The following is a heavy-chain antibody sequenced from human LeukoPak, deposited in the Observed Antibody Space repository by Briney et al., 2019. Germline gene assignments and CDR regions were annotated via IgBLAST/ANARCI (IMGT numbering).Heavy chain of an antibody. D-gene: IGHD1-26*01. J-gene: IGHJ3*02. Sequence: GASVKVSRKASGYTFTSYDINWVRQATGQGLEWMGWISAYNGNTNYAQKLQGRVTMTTDTSTSTAYMELRSLRSDDTAVYYCARVHSGRPLGFAAFDIWGQGTMVTVSS. CDR3: ARVHSGRPLGFAAFDI. CDR2: ISAYNGNT. V-gene: IGHV1-18*01. CDR1: GYTFTSYD.